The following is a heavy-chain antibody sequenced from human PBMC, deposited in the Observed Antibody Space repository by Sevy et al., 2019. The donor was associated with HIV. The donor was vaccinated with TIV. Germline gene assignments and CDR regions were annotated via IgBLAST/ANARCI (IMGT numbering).Heavy chain of an antibody. V-gene: IGHV3-21*01. J-gene: IGHJ4*02. D-gene: IGHD5-18*01. CDR1: GFTSSDYS. Sequence: GGSLRLSCAASGFTSSDYSMNWVRQAPGKGLEWVSFIRRSSIQVTYADSVKGRFTVYTDSAKNLLYLQMHSLRAEDPAFYYCARTGSHGYDLWGQGTLVTVSS. CDR3: ARTGSHGYDL. CDR2: IRRSSIQV.